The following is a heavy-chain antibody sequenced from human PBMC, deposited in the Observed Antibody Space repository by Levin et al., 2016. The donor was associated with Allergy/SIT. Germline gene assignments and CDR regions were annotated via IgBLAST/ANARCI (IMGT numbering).Heavy chain of an antibody. J-gene: IGHJ4*02. V-gene: IGHV3-21*01. D-gene: IGHD1-26*01. CDR3: ARDYATSPLPGY. CDR2: ISSSSSYI. Sequence: VRQMPGKGLEWVSSISSSSSYIYYADSVKGRFTISRDNAKNSLYLQMNSLRAEDTAVYYCARDYATSPLPGYWGQGTLVTVSS.